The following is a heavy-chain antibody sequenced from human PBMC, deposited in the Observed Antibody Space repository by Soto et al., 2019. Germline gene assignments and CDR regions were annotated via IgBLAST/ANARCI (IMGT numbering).Heavy chain of an antibody. CDR1: GGTFSSYA. CDR3: ARHCTNGVCPNWFDP. D-gene: IGHD2-8*01. CDR2: IIPIFGTA. Sequence: SVKVSCKASGGTFSSYAISWVRQAPGQGLEWMGCIIPIFGTANYAQKFQGRVTITADESTSTAYMELSSLRSEDTAVYDCARHCTNGVCPNWFDPWGQGTLVTVSS. J-gene: IGHJ5*02. V-gene: IGHV1-69*13.